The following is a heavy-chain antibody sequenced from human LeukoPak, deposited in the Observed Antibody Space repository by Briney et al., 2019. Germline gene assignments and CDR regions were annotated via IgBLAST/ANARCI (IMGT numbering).Heavy chain of an antibody. CDR2: ISSTSATI. CDR1: GFTFSSYS. CDR3: ARRAMATDYYYYYMDV. D-gene: IGHD5-24*01. Sequence: GGSLRLSCAASGFTFSSYSMNWARQAPGKGLEWVAYISSTSATIYYADSLQGRFTISRDNAKNSLYLQMNSLRAEDTAVYFCARRAMATDYYYYYMDVWGTGTTVTVSS. V-gene: IGHV3-48*04. J-gene: IGHJ6*03.